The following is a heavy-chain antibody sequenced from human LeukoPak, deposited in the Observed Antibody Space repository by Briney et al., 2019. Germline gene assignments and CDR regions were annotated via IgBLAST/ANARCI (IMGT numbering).Heavy chain of an antibody. CDR2: INHSGST. CDR1: GGSFSGYY. Sequence: SAETLSLTCAVYGGSFSGYYWRWIRQPPGKGLEWVGEINHSGSTNYNPSLKSRVTISVDTSKNQFSLKLSSVTAADTAVYYCARAGGYYDFWSGYYTGAYFDYWGQGTLVTVSS. V-gene: IGHV4-34*01. D-gene: IGHD3-3*01. J-gene: IGHJ4*02. CDR3: ARAGGYYDFWSGYYTGAYFDY.